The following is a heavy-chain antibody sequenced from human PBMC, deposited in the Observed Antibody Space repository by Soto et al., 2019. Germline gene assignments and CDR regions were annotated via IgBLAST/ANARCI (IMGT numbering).Heavy chain of an antibody. J-gene: IGHJ3*02. Sequence: PGGSLRLSCAASGFTFSSYGMHWVRQAPGKGLEWVAVIWYDGSNKYYADSVKGRYTISRDDSKNTVYLQMNSLGAEDTAVFYCTGDPLIAVAPYDAFDIWGQGTSVTVS. D-gene: IGHD6-19*01. CDR1: GFTFSSYG. CDR2: IWYDGSNK. V-gene: IGHV3-33*01. CDR3: TGDPLIAVAPYDAFDI.